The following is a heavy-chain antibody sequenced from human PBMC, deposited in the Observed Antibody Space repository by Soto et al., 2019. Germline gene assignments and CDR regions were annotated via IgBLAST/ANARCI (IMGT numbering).Heavy chain of an antibody. D-gene: IGHD3-10*01. Sequence: SETLSLTCGVYGGSFSGYYWTLIRQPPGTGLEWIGEINHSGSTNYNPSLKSRVTISVDTSKNQFSLKLTSVTAADTAVYYCARVWSTMVRGVRYFDYWGQGTLVTSPQ. V-gene: IGHV4-34*01. CDR2: INHSGST. CDR1: GGSFSGYY. CDR3: ARVWSTMVRGVRYFDY. J-gene: IGHJ4*02.